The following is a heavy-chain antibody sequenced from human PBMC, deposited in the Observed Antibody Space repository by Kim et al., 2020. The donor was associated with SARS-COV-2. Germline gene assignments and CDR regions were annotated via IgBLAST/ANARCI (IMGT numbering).Heavy chain of an antibody. D-gene: IGHD3-10*01. V-gene: IGHV3-9*01. J-gene: IGHJ6*01. CDR2: ISWNSGTI. Sequence: GGSLRLSCAASGFTFDDYAMHWVRQAPGKSLEWVSGISWNSGTIGYADSVKGRFTISRDNAKNSLYLQMNSLRTEDTALYYCAKSKITMFQGVLYGMDV. CDR1: GFTFDDYA. CDR3: AKSKITMFQGVLYGMDV.